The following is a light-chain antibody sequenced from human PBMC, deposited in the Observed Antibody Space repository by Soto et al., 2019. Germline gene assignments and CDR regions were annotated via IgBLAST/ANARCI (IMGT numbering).Light chain of an antibody. J-gene: IGKJ1*01. V-gene: IGKV1-6*01. CDR1: QGIRND. CDR2: AAS. Sequence: ATQMTQSPSSLSASVGDRVTITCRASQGIRNDLGWYQQKPGKAPKLLIYAASSLQSGVPSRFSGSGSGTDFTLTIRSLQPEDFATYYCLQDYAYPRTFGQGIKVDIK. CDR3: LQDYAYPRT.